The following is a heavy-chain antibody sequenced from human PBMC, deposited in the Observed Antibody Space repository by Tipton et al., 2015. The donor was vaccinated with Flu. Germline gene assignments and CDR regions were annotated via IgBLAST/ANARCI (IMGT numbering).Heavy chain of an antibody. CDR1: GGSISSYY. CDR2: IYYSGST. Sequence: TLSLTCTVSGGSISSYYWSWIRQPPGKGLEWIGYIYYSGSTNYNPSLKSRVTISVDTSKNQFSLKLSSVTAADTAVYYCAMGEGDSDYWGQGTLVTVSS. V-gene: IGHV4-59*01. D-gene: IGHD3-16*01. CDR3: AMGEGDSDY. J-gene: IGHJ4*02.